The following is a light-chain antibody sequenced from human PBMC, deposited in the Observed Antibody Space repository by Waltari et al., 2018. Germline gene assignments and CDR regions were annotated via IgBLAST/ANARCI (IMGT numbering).Light chain of an antibody. J-gene: IGKJ4*01. Sequence: DIQMTQSPSSLSASVGDRVTITCRASQSISSYLNWYQQKPGKAAKLLIYAASSLQSGVPSRFSGSGSVTDFTLTISSLQPEEFATYYCQQSYSTYPTFGGGTK. V-gene: IGKV1-39*01. CDR2: AAS. CDR1: QSISSY. CDR3: QQSYSTYPT.